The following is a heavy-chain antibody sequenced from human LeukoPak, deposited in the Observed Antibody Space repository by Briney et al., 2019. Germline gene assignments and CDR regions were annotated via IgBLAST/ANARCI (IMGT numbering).Heavy chain of an antibody. D-gene: IGHD2-15*01. CDR3: ARPNCSGGSCFPDAFDI. V-gene: IGHV3-21*01. J-gene: IGHJ3*02. CDR1: GFTFSSYS. CDR2: ISCSSSYI. Sequence: GGSLRLSCAASGFTFSSYSMNWVRQAPGKGLEWVSSISCSSSYIYYADSVKGRFTISRDNAKNSLYLQMNSLRAEDTAVHYCARPNCSGGSCFPDAFDIWGQGTMVTVSS.